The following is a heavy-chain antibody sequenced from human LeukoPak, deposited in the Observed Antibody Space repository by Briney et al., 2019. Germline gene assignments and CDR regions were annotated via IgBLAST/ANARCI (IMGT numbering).Heavy chain of an antibody. CDR1: GFTFGSYG. V-gene: IGHV3-23*01. CDR2: ISGSGGST. CDR3: AKDENHFWSGYYSNYFDP. D-gene: IGHD3-3*02. J-gene: IGHJ5*02. Sequence: GGSLRLSCAASGFTFGSYGMHWVRQAPGKGLEWVSGISGSGGSTNYADSVKGRFTISRDNSKNTLYLQMNSLRAEDTAVYYCAKDENHFWSGYYSNYFDPWGQGTLVTVSS.